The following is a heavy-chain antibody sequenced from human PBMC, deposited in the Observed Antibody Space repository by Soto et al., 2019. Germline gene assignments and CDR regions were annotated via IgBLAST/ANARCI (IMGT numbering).Heavy chain of an antibody. D-gene: IGHD3-9*01. CDR3: ARAPMERYFDWYFDH. CDR1: GFTFRSHA. V-gene: IGHV3-23*01. Sequence: EVQLLESGGGLVQPGGSLRLSCVGSGFTFRSHALTWVRQSPGKGLEWVAGISGTGGTTYYGDSMRGRFTISRDNSKETLNLQMDSLRPEDTAIYFCARAPMERYFDWYFDHWGQRSLVIVTS. CDR2: ISGTGGTT. J-gene: IGHJ4*02.